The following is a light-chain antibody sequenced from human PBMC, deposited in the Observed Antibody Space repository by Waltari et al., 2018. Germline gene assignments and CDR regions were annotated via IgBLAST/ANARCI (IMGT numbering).Light chain of an antibody. CDR2: DVS. CDR1: QSVGRS. V-gene: IGKV3-20*01. Sequence: EIVLTQSPGTLSLSPGERATLSCRASQSVGRSLVWYQQKPGQAPRLLIYDVSRRATGIPDRFSGSGYGTDFSLTISRLEPEDFAGYYCQKYERLPATFGQGTTVEIK. CDR3: QKYERLPAT. J-gene: IGKJ1*01.